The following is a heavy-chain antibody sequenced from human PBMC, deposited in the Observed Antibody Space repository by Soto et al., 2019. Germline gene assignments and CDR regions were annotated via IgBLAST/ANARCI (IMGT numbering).Heavy chain of an antibody. CDR3: ARDDYFSADF. CDR2: INQEGRDK. D-gene: IGHD4-17*01. J-gene: IGHJ4*02. Sequence: PGGALRLSCEASGFTFHNYWMCWARQAPGKGLERVANINQEGRDKYYVDSVKGRFTISRDNAKNSLFFQMNSLRAEDTAVYYCARDDYFSADFWGQGTLVTVSS. V-gene: IGHV3-7*01. CDR1: GFTFHNYW.